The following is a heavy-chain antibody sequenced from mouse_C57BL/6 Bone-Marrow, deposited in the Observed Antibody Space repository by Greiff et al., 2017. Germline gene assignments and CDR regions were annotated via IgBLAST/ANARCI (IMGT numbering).Heavy chain of an antibody. CDR1: GFTFSSYG. Sequence: EVKVVESGGDLVKPGGSLKLSCAASGFTFSSYGMSWVRQTPDKRLEWVATISSGGSYTYYPDSVKGRFTISRDNAKNTLYLQMSSLKSEDTAMYYCARLRGTGYYAMDYWGQGTSVTVSS. V-gene: IGHV5-6*01. CDR2: ISSGGSYT. J-gene: IGHJ4*01. D-gene: IGHD3-3*01. CDR3: ARLRGTGYYAMDY.